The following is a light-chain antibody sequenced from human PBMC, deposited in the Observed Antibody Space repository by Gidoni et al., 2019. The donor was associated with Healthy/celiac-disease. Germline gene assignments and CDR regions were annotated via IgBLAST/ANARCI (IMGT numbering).Light chain of an antibody. J-gene: IGKJ3*01. V-gene: IGKV1-39*01. Sequence: DIQMTQSPSSLSASVGDRVTITCRASQSISSYLNWYQQKPGKAPKLLIYAASSLQSGVPSRFSGSGSGTDFTLTISSLQPEDFATYYCQQSYSTPRFTFGPGDQSGDQT. CDR1: QSISSY. CDR3: QQSYSTPRFT. CDR2: AAS.